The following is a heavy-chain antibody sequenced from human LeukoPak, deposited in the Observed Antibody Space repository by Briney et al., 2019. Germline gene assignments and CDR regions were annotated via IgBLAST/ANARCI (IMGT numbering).Heavy chain of an antibody. CDR3: AKRTTPNSGSYYNWFDP. CDR2: ISGSGGST. Sequence: GGSLRLSCAASGLTFSSYAMSWVRQAPGKGLEWVSAISGSGGSTYYADSVKGRFTISRDNSNNTLYLQMNSLRAEDTAVYYCAKRTTPNSGSYYNWFDPWGQGTLVTVSS. V-gene: IGHV3-23*01. D-gene: IGHD1-26*01. J-gene: IGHJ5*02. CDR1: GLTFSSYA.